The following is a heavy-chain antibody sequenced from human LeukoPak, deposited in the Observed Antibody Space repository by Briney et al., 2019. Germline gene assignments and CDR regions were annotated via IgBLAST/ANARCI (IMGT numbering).Heavy chain of an antibody. J-gene: IGHJ4*02. CDR1: GGSLSRYY. CDR2: IYYSGNT. V-gene: IGHV4-59*08. CDR3: ARHKDYYDSSGFYSPFDY. D-gene: IGHD3-22*01. Sequence: PSETLSLTCTVSGGSLSRYYWSWIRQPPGKGLEWIGYIYYSGNTKYNPSLESRATISVDTSKNQFSLKLNSVTAADTAVYFCARHKDYYDSSGFYSPFDYWGQGTLVTVSS.